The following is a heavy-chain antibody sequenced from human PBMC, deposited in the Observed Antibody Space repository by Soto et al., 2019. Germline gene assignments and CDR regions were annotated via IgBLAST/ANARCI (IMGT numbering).Heavy chain of an antibody. CDR3: ARDKMAVTGIWNY. D-gene: IGHD6-19*01. Sequence: ASVKVSCKASGYSFTSFGISWVRQAPGQGLEWMGWISAYNGNTKYAQKFQDRVIMTTDTSTTTASMDLRSLRSDDTAVYYCARDKMAVTGIWNYWGQGTLVTVSS. V-gene: IGHV1-18*04. CDR1: GYSFTSFG. J-gene: IGHJ4*02. CDR2: ISAYNGNT.